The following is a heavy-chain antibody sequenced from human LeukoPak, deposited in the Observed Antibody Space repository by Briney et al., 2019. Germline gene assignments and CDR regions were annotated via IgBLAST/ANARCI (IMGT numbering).Heavy chain of an antibody. CDR1: GFTFSNYA. D-gene: IGHD2-15*01. CDR3: ANTYRLLQYYFDY. Sequence: GGSLRLSCAASGFTFSNYAMSWVRQAPGKGLEWVSAISGSGGSTYYADSVKGRFTISRDNSKNTLYLQMSSLRAEDTAVYYCANTYRLLQYYFDYWGQGTLVTVSS. J-gene: IGHJ4*02. V-gene: IGHV3-23*01. CDR2: ISGSGGST.